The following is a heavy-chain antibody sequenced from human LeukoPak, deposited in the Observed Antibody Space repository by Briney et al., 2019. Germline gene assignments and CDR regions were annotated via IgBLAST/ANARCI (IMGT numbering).Heavy chain of an antibody. D-gene: IGHD2-2*01. Sequence: GESLKISWKGSGYSFTNYWIGWVRQLPGKGLELMGIIYPGDSDNRYSPSFQGQVTISADKSISTAYLQWSSLKASDIAMYYCARIGIIGEYCSSSSCSSDAFDIWGQGTMVTVSS. V-gene: IGHV5-51*01. CDR2: IYPGDSDN. J-gene: IGHJ3*02. CDR3: ARIGIIGEYCSSSSCSSDAFDI. CDR1: GYSFTNYW.